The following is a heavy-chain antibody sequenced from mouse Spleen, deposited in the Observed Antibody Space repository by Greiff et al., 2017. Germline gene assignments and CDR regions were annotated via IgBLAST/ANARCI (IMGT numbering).Heavy chain of an antibody. V-gene: IGHV1-85*01. CDR3: ARGGNYHDY. J-gene: IGHJ2*01. Sequence: QVQLQQSGPELVKPGASVKLSCKASGYTFTSYDINWVKQRPGQGLEWIGWIYPGDGSIKYNEKFKGKATLTVDTSSSTAYMELHSLTSEDSAVYFCARGGNYHDYWGQGTTLTVSS. CDR1: GYTFTSYD. D-gene: IGHD1-1*02. CDR2: IYPGDGSI.